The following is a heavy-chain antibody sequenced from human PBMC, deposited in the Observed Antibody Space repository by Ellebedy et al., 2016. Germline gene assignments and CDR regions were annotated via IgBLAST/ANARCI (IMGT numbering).Heavy chain of an antibody. V-gene: IGHV4-34*01. J-gene: IGHJ4*02. Sequence: SETLSLTXAVYVGSFSGYYWTWIRQPPGKGLEWIGEISHGGSTNYNPSLKSRVTISVDTSKNQFSLKLTSVTAADTAVYYCARAATGDGYNGRSFDYWGQGTLVTVSS. D-gene: IGHD5-24*01. CDR3: ARAATGDGYNGRSFDY. CDR1: VGSFSGYY. CDR2: ISHGGST.